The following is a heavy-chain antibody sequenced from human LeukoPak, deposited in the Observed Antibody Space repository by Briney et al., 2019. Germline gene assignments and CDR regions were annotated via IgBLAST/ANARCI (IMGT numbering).Heavy chain of an antibody. J-gene: IGHJ6*02. V-gene: IGHV3-30*18. CDR3: AKDLVVVVAATQPDYYYGMDV. CDR2: ISYDGSNK. CDR1: GFTFSSYG. D-gene: IGHD2-15*01. Sequence: GGSLRLSCAASGFTFSSYGMHWVRQAPGKGLEWVAVISYDGSNKYYADSVKDRFTISRDNSKNTLYLQMNSLRAEDTAVYYCAKDLVVVVAATQPDYYYGMDVWGQGTTVTVSS.